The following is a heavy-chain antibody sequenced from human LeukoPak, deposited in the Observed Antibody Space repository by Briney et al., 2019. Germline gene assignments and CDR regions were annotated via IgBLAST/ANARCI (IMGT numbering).Heavy chain of an antibody. CDR3: ARVRRCTNGVCYTCDY. J-gene: IGHJ4*02. CDR1: GGSFSGYY. CDR2: INHSGST. V-gene: IGHV4-34*01. Sequence: SETLSLTCAVYGGSFSGYYWSWIRQPPGKGMEWIGEINHSGSTNYNPSLKSRVTISVDTSKNQFSLKLSSVTAADTAVYYCARVRRCTNGVCYTCDYWGQGTLVTVSS. D-gene: IGHD2-8*01.